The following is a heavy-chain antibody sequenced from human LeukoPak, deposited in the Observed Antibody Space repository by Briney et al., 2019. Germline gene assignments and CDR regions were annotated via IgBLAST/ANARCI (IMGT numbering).Heavy chain of an antibody. CDR1: GFTFDDYG. CDR3: ARGVSGSYYGYFDY. Sequence: GGSLRLSCAASGFTFDDYGMSWVRQAPGKGLEWVSGINWNGGSTGYADSVKGRFTISRDNAKNSLYLQMNSLRAEDTALYYCARGVSGSYYGYFDYWGQGTLVTVSS. CDR2: INWNGGST. J-gene: IGHJ4*02. D-gene: IGHD1-26*01. V-gene: IGHV3-20*04.